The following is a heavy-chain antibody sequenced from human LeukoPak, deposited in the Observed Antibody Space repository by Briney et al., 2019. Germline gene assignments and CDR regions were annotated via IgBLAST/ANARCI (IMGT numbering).Heavy chain of an antibody. Sequence: GGSLRLSCAASRFTVSRNYMSWVRQAPGKGLEWVSVVYSSGSVSHADSVKGRFTISRGNSKNTLYLQMNSLRAEDTAVYYCATVHSEEMATQIGRYCDYWGQGTLVTVSS. CDR1: RFTVSRNY. CDR3: ATVHSEEMATQIGRYCDY. V-gene: IGHV3-53*01. D-gene: IGHD5-24*01. CDR2: VYSSGSV. J-gene: IGHJ4*02.